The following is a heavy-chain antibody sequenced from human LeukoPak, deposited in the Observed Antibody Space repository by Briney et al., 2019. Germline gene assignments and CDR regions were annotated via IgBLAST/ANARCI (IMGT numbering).Heavy chain of an antibody. CDR3: TLDTGWYGLDY. Sequence: TAGGSLRLSCAASGFTFSNAWMSWVRQAPGKGLEWVGRIKSKTDGGTTDYAAPVKGRFTISRDDSKNTLYLQMSSLKTEDTAVYYCTLDTGWYGLDYWGQGTLVTVSS. V-gene: IGHV3-15*01. J-gene: IGHJ4*02. CDR2: IKSKTDGGTT. CDR1: GFTFSNAW. D-gene: IGHD6-19*01.